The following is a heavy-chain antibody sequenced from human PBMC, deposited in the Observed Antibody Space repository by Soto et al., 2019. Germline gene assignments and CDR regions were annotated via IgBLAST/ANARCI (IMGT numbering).Heavy chain of an antibody. CDR1: GFAFKSFG. Sequence: QVQLVESGGGVVQPGRSLSLSCAASGFAFKSFGMYWVRQAPGKRLEWVAIISYDGRNEHYPAAVKGRFTISRDNSKNTVFLQMSSVRPEDTGVYYCAKIGETLGVLDLWGQGTLVTVAS. J-gene: IGHJ5*02. CDR3: AKIGETLGVLDL. D-gene: IGHD1-26*01. CDR2: ISYDGRNE. V-gene: IGHV3-30*18.